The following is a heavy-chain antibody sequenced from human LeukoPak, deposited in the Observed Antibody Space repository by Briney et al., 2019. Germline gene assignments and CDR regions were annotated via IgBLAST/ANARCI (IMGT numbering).Heavy chain of an antibody. CDR1: GYTFTSYG. CDR3: AGAGDSSGYYTHYFDY. J-gene: IGHJ4*02. Sequence: ASVKASCKASGYTFTSYGISWVRQAPGQGLEWMGWISAYNGNTNYAQKLQGRVTMTTDTSTSTAYMELRSLRSDDTAVYYCAGAGDSSGYYTHYFDYWGQGTLVTVSS. V-gene: IGHV1-18*01. D-gene: IGHD3-22*01. CDR2: ISAYNGNT.